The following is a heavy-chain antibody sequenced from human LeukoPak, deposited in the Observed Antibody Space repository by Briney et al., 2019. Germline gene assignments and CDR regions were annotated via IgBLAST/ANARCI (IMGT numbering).Heavy chain of an antibody. J-gene: IGHJ6*03. V-gene: IGHV1-69*06. CDR3: ARDGSAIKTPYYYYYMDV. CDR1: GYTFTSYA. Sequence: ASVKVSCKASGYTFTSYAMNWVRQAPGQGLEWMGGIIPIFGTANYAQKFQGRVTITADKSTSTAYMELSSLRSEDTAVYYCARDGSAIKTPYYYYYMDVWGKGTTVTVSS. CDR2: IIPIFGTA. D-gene: IGHD1-1*01.